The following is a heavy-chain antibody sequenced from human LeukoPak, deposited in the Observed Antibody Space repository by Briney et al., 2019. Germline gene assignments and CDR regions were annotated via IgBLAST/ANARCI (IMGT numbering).Heavy chain of an antibody. CDR2: INTNTGNP. D-gene: IGHD3-22*01. CDR1: GYTFTSYA. J-gene: IGHJ3*02. Sequence: ASVKVSCKASGYTFTSYATNWVRQAPGQGLEWMGWINTNTGNPTYAKGFTGRFVFSLDTSVSTAYLQISSLKAEDTAVYYCARDLSYYDSSGYYYHEEDAFDIWGQGTMVTVSS. CDR3: ARDLSYYDSSGYYYHEEDAFDI. V-gene: IGHV7-4-1*02.